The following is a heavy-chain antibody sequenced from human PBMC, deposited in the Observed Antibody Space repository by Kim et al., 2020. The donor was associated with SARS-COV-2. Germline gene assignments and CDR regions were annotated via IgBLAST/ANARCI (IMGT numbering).Heavy chain of an antibody. CDR3: ARDRSSGFSSLDAFDI. D-gene: IGHD3-22*01. V-gene: IGHV1-3*01. CDR2: INAGNGNT. J-gene: IGHJ3*02. Sequence: ASVKVSCKASGYTFTSYAMHWVRQAPGQRLEWMGWINAGNGNTKYSQKFQGRVTITRDTSASTAYMELSSLRSEDTAVYYCARDRSSGFSSLDAFDIWGQGTMVTVSS. CDR1: GYTFTSYA.